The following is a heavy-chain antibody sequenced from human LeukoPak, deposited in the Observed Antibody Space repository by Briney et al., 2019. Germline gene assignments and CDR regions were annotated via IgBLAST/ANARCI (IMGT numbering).Heavy chain of an antibody. Sequence: ASVKVSCKASGYTFTSYGISWVRQAPGQGLEWMGWISAYNGNTNYAQKLQGRVTMTTDTSTSTAYMELRSLRSDETAVYYCARDRIAAAGTEVYYYGMDVWGQGTTVTVSS. CDR1: GYTFTSYG. CDR3: ARDRIAAAGTEVYYYGMDV. V-gene: IGHV1-18*01. CDR2: ISAYNGNT. D-gene: IGHD6-13*01. J-gene: IGHJ6*02.